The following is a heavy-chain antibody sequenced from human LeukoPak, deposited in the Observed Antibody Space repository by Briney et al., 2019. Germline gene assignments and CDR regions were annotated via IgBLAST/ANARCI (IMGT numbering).Heavy chain of an antibody. CDR2: INTDGSST. CDR1: GFTFSSYW. CDR3: ARDSLVGATRWFDP. J-gene: IGHJ5*02. Sequence: GGSLRLSCAASGFTFSSYWMHWVRQAPGKGLVWVSRINTDGSSTSYADSVKGRFTISRDNAKNTLYLQMNSLRAEDTAVYYCARDSLVGATRWFDPWGQGTLVTVSS. V-gene: IGHV3-74*01. D-gene: IGHD1-26*01.